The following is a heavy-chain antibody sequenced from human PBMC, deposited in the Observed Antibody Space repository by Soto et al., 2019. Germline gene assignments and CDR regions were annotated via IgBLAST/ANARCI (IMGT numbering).Heavy chain of an antibody. V-gene: IGHV1-69*13. Sequence: GVSVKVSCKASGGTFSSYAISWVRQAPGQGLEWMGGIIPIFGTANYAQKFQGRVTITADESTSTAYMELSSLRSEDTAVYYCAGGYSGSYYPESWFDPWGQGTLVTVSS. J-gene: IGHJ5*02. D-gene: IGHD1-26*01. CDR3: AGGYSGSYYPESWFDP. CDR2: IIPIFGTA. CDR1: GGTFSSYA.